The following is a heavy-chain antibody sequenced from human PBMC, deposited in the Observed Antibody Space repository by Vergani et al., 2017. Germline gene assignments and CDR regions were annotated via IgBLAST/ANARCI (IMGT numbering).Heavy chain of an antibody. J-gene: IGHJ6*02. V-gene: IGHV3-30*02. CDR1: GFTFSSYG. CDR2: IRYDGSNK. Sequence: QVQLVESGGGVVQPGGSLRLSCAASGFTFSSYGMHWVRQAPGKGLEWVAFIRYDGSNKYYADSVKGRFTISRDNSKNTLYLQMNSLRAEDTAVYYCAKDVAYCGGDCSYYYYYGMDVWGQGTTVTVSS. CDR3: AKDVAYCGGDCSYYYYYGMDV. D-gene: IGHD2-21*02.